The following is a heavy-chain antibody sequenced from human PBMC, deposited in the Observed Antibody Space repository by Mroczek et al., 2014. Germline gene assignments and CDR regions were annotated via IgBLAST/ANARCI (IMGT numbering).Heavy chain of an antibody. V-gene: IGHV3-30*18. D-gene: IGHD2-21*02. CDR1: GFTFSSYG. J-gene: IGHJ6*02. CDR3: AKDGLSGGDCYSPCYYGMDV. Sequence: QLVQSGGGVVQPGRSLRLSCAASGFTFSSYGMHWVRQAPGKGLEWVAVISYDGSNKYYADSVKGRFTISRDNSKNTLYLQMNSLRAEDTAVYYCAKDGLSGGDCYSPCYYGMDVWGQGTTVTVSS. CDR2: ISYDGSNK.